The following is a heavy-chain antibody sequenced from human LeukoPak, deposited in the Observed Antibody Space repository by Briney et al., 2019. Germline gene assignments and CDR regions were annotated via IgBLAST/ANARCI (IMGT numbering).Heavy chain of an antibody. CDR2: ISSSSSYI. CDR3: ARFEYSSSWTYFDY. J-gene: IGHJ4*02. CDR1: GFTFSSYS. V-gene: IGHV3-21*01. Sequence: GGSLRLSCAASGFTFSSYSMNWVRQAPGKGLEWVSSISSSSSYIYYADSVKGRFTISRDNAKNSLYLQLNSLRAEDTAVYYCARFEYSSSWTYFDYWGQGTLVTVSS. D-gene: IGHD6-13*01.